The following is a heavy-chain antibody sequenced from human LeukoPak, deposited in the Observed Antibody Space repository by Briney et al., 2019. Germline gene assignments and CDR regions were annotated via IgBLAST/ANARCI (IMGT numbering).Heavy chain of an antibody. V-gene: IGHV4-39*01. CDR2: IYQSGSGSS. CDR3: ASTLRFLPYRRFDY. J-gene: IGHJ4*02. Sequence: PSETLSLTCSVSGGSIISSNYYWGWIRQPPGKGLEWIGSIYQSGSGSSYYNPSLKSRVTIFGDTSKNQFFLRLSSVTAADTAVYYCASTLRFLPYRRFDYWGQGILVTVSS. CDR1: GGSIISSNYY. D-gene: IGHD3-3*01.